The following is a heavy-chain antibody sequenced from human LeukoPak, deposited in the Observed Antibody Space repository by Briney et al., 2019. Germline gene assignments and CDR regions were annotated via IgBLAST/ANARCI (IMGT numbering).Heavy chain of an antibody. Sequence: SETLSLTCAVYGGSFSGYYWSWIRQPPGKGLEWIGEINHSGSTNYNPSLKSRVTIAVDTSKNQFSLKLSSVTAADTAVYYCARSSSGNAFDIWGQGTMVTVSS. V-gene: IGHV4-34*01. CDR2: INHSGST. D-gene: IGHD3-22*01. CDR3: ARSSSGNAFDI. J-gene: IGHJ3*02. CDR1: GGSFSGYY.